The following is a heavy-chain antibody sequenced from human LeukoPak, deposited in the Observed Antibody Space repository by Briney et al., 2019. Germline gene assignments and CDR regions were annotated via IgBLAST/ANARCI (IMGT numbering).Heavy chain of an antibody. Sequence: PSETLSLTCTVSGGSISSSSYYWGWIRQPPGKGLEWIGSIYHSGSTYYNPSLKSRVTISVDTSKNQFSLKLSSVTAADTAVYYCARGSYPFLTRVPFDPWGQGTLVTVSS. CDR1: GGSISSSSYY. CDR2: IYHSGST. D-gene: IGHD6-6*01. V-gene: IGHV4-39*07. CDR3: ARGSYPFLTRVPFDP. J-gene: IGHJ5*02.